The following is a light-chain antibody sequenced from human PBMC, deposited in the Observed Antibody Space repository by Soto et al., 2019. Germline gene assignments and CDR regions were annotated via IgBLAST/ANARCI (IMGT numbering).Light chain of an antibody. V-gene: IGLV2-14*01. CDR1: SSDVGGYNY. CDR3: SSYTSSSTSYVV. Sequence: QSALTQPASVSGSPGKSITISCTGTSSDVGGYNYVSWYQQYPGKAPKLMIYDISNRPSGVSNRFSGSKSGNTASLTISGLQAEDEADYYCSSYTSSSTSYVVFGGGTKLTVL. J-gene: IGLJ2*01. CDR2: DIS.